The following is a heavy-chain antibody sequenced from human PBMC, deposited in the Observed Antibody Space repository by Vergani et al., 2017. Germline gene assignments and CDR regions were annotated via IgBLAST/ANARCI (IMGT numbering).Heavy chain of an antibody. J-gene: IGHJ5*02. Sequence: QVQLQESGPGLVKPSQTLSLTCTVPGGSISSGGYYWSWLRQHPGKGLEWIGYIYYSGSTYYNPSLKSRVTISVDTSKNQFSLKLSSVTAADTAVYYCARDGDYVLRNWFDPWGQGTLVTVSS. V-gene: IGHV4-31*03. CDR2: IYYSGST. D-gene: IGHD4-17*01. CDR1: GGSISSGGYY. CDR3: ARDGDYVLRNWFDP.